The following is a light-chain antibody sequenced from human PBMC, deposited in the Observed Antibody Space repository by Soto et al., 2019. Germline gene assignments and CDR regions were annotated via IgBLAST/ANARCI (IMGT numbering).Light chain of an antibody. V-gene: IGKV4-1*01. CDR1: QSVLYPPDNRNY. CDR3: QQYSALPLT. CDR2: WAS. Sequence: DILMTQSPDSLAVSLGERATINCKSSQSVLYPPDNRNYFAWYQQKPGQPPKLIISWASTRESGVPDRFVGRGSGTDFTLTTTSLQAEEVGSDACQQYSALPLTFGGGTKVEI. J-gene: IGKJ4*01.